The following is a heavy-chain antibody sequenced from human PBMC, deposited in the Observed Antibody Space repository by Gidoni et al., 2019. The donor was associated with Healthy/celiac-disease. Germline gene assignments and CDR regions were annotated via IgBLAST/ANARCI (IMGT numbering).Heavy chain of an antibody. V-gene: IGHV3-33*01. CDR2: IWYDGSNK. J-gene: IGHJ4*02. D-gene: IGHD6-19*01. CDR1: GFTFSSYG. CDR3: ARDPRRTYSSGWSDPYYFDY. Sequence: QVQLVESGGGVVQPGRSLRLSCAASGFTFSSYGMHWVRQAPGKGLEWVAVIWYDGSNKYYADSVRGRFTISRDNSKNTLYLQMNSLRAEDTAVYYCARDPRRTYSSGWSDPYYFDYWGQGTLVTVSS.